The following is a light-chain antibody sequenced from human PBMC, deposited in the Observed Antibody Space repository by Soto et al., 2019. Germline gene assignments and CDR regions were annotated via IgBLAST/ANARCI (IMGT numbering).Light chain of an antibody. CDR1: SSDVGGYNY. J-gene: IGLJ1*01. Sequence: SVLPQPSSVSGSPGQSITISCSGTSSDVGGYNYVSWYQQHPGKAPKLMIYDVSNRSSGVSNRFSGSKSVNTASLTISGLLAEDEADYYCSSYTSSRDFFGTGTKVTVL. V-gene: IGLV2-14*01. CDR3: SSYTSSRDF. CDR2: DVS.